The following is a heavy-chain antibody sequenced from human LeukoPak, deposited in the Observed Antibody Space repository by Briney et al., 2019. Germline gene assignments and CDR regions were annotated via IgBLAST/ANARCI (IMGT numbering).Heavy chain of an antibody. CDR1: GFTFSNHA. CDR2: ISGGGGST. Sequence: GGSLRLSCAASGFTFSNHAMSWVRQAPGKGLEWVSAISGGGGSTYYADSVKGRFTISRDNAKNSLYLQMDSLRAEDTAVYYCARALGQEYWGQGTLVTVSS. V-gene: IGHV3-23*01. CDR3: ARALGQEY. J-gene: IGHJ4*02.